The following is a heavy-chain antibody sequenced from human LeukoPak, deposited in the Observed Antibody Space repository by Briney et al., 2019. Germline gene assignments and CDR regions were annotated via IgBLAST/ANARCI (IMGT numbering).Heavy chain of an antibody. Sequence: GGSLRLSCAASGFTFSSYAMHWVRQAPGKGLEGVAVISYDGSNKYYADSVKGRFTISRDNSKNTLYLQMNSLRAEDTAVYYCARGVEPLAANTLAYWGQGTLVTVSS. CDR1: GFTFSSYA. CDR2: ISYDGSNK. V-gene: IGHV3-30*04. J-gene: IGHJ4*02. D-gene: IGHD1-14*01. CDR3: ARGVEPLAANTLAY.